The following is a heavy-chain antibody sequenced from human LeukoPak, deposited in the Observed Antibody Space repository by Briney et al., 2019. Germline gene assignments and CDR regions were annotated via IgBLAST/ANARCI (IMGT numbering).Heavy chain of an antibody. V-gene: IGHV3-23*01. Sequence: PGRSLRLSCAASGFSFSSYAMSCVRQAPGKGLEWVSGISGIGVRTYFADSGKGRFTISRDTYKNTLYLQMHSRRVEDTAVYYCAKVHYYDRSGMGGFDHWGQGTLVTVSS. D-gene: IGHD3-22*01. J-gene: IGHJ4*02. CDR2: ISGIGVRT. CDR1: GFSFSSYA. CDR3: AKVHYYDRSGMGGFDH.